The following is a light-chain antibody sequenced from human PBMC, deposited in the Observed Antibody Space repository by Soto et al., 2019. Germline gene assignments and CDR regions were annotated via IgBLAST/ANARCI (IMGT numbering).Light chain of an antibody. CDR3: QHYNSYSEA. J-gene: IGKJ1*01. CDR1: QTISSW. Sequence: DIQTTQPPSTLSVYARYRVHITYSASQTISSWLAWYQQKPGKAPKLLIYKASTLRSGVPSRFSGSGSGTEFTLTISSLQPDDFATYSCQHYNSYSEAFGKGTKVDIK. V-gene: IGKV1-5*03. CDR2: KAS.